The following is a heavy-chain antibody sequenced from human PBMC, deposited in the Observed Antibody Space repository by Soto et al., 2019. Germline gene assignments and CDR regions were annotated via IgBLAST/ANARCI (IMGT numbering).Heavy chain of an antibody. J-gene: IGHJ5*02. Sequence: SETLSLTCTVSGGSISSYYWSWIRQPPGKGLEWIGYIYYSGSTNYNPSLKSRVTISVDTSKNQFSLKLSSVTAADTAVYYCAREYYDILTGSPGWFDPWGQGTLVTVSS. V-gene: IGHV4-59*01. CDR2: IYYSGST. CDR3: AREYYDILTGSPGWFDP. CDR1: GGSISSYY. D-gene: IGHD3-9*01.